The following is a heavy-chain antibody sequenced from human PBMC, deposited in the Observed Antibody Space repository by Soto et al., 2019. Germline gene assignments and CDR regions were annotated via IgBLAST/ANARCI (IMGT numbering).Heavy chain of an antibody. V-gene: IGHV5-10-1*01. CDR3: ARQRLLLDYYYGMDV. CDR1: GCSFISYW. Sequence: PGESLKISCKGSGCSFISYWISWVRQMPGKGLEWMGRIDPSDSYTNYSPSFQGHVTISADKSISTAYLQWSSLKASDTAMYYCARQRLLLDYYYGMDVWGQGTTVTVSS. J-gene: IGHJ6*02. D-gene: IGHD2-15*01. CDR2: IDPSDSYT.